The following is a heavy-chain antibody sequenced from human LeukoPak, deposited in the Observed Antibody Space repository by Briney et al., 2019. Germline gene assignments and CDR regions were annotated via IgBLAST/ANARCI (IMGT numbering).Heavy chain of an antibody. CDR2: TYYRSKWYN. J-gene: IGHJ5*02. V-gene: IGHV6-1*01. CDR1: GDSVSSNSAA. Sequence: SQTLSLTCAISGDSVSSNSAAWNWIRQSPSRGLEWLGRTYYRSKWYNDYAVSVKSRITINPDTSKNQFSLQLNSVTPEDTAVYYCARGHDSSGWSPNWFDPWGQGTLVTVSS. D-gene: IGHD6-19*01. CDR3: ARGHDSSGWSPNWFDP.